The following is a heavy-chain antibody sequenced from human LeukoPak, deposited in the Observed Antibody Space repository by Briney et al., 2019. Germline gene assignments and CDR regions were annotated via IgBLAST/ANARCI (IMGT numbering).Heavy chain of an antibody. CDR2: ISYDGSNE. V-gene: IGHV3-30*18. Sequence: GGSLRLSCAASGFTFSSYGMHWVRQAPGKGLEWVAVISYDGSNEYYADSVKGRFTISRDNSKNTLYLQMNSLRAEDTAVYYCAKVRTELWFGDPNPDYWGQGTLVTVSS. D-gene: IGHD3-10*01. J-gene: IGHJ4*02. CDR3: AKVRTELWFGDPNPDY. CDR1: GFTFSSYG.